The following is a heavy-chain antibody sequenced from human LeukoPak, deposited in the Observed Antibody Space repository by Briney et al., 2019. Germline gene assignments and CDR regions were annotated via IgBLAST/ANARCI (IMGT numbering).Heavy chain of an antibody. V-gene: IGHV3-21*01. Sequence: GGSLRLSCAASGFTFSSYSMNWVRQAPGKGLEWVSSISSSSSYIYYADSVKGRFTISRDNAKNSLYLQMNSLRAEDTAVYYCASGFDYDILTGYHDAFDIWGQGTMVTVPS. CDR2: ISSSSSYI. J-gene: IGHJ3*02. D-gene: IGHD3-9*01. CDR3: ASGFDYDILTGYHDAFDI. CDR1: GFTFSSYS.